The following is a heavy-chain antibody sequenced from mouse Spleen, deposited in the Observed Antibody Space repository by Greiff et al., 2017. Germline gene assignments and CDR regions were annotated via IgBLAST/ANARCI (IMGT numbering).Heavy chain of an antibody. Sequence: EVMLVESGGGLVKLGGSLKLSCAASGFTFSSYAMSWVRQTPEKRLEWVATISSGGGNTYYPDSVKGRFTISRDNAKNTLYLQMSSLKSEDTAMYYCARRDGYFDYWGQGTTLTVSS. CDR1: GFTFSSYA. CDR3: ARRDGYFDY. CDR2: ISSGGGNT. V-gene: IGHV5-9*01. J-gene: IGHJ2*01. D-gene: IGHD2-3*01.